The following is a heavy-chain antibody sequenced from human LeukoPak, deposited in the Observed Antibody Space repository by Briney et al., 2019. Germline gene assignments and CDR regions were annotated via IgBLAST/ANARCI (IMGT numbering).Heavy chain of an antibody. CDR3: ARVRANSGYGHFDF. J-gene: IGHJ4*02. V-gene: IGHV4-38-2*01. Sequence: SETLSLTCAVSGYSIGSGYYWGWIRQPPGKGLEWIGSIYHSGSTYYNPSLKSRVTISIDTSKNQFSLKLTSVTAADTAVYYCARVRANSGYGHFDFWGQGALVTVSS. D-gene: IGHD5-12*01. CDR2: IYHSGST. CDR1: GYSIGSGYY.